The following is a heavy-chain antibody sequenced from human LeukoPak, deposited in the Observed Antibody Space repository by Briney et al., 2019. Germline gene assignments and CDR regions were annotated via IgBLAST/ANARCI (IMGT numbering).Heavy chain of an antibody. CDR1: GYTFTSYD. CDR3: ARGAIIAAAGHYFDY. D-gene: IGHD6-13*01. Sequence: ASVKVSCKASGYTFTSYDINWVRQATGQGLEWMGWMNPNSGNTGYAQKFQGRVTMTRNTSISTAYMELSSLRSEGTAVYYCARGAIIAAAGHYFDYWGQGTLVTVSS. J-gene: IGHJ4*02. V-gene: IGHV1-8*01. CDR2: MNPNSGNT.